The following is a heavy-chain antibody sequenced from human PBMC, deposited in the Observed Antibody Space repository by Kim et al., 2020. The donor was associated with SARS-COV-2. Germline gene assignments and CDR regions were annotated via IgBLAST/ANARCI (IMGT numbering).Heavy chain of an antibody. V-gene: IGHV4-59*08. Sequence: SETLSLTCTVSGGSISSYYWSWIRQPPGKGLEWIGYIYYSGSTNYNPSLKSRVTISVDTSKNQFSLKLSSVTAADTAVYYCARHGPLYDSSGYYYGYYFDYWGQGTLVTVSS. CDR1: GGSISSYY. CDR3: ARHGPLYDSSGYYYGYYFDY. CDR2: IYYSGST. D-gene: IGHD3-22*01. J-gene: IGHJ4*02.